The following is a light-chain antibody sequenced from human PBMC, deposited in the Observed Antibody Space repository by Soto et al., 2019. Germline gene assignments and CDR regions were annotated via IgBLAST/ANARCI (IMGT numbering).Light chain of an antibody. Sequence: QSVLTQPLSVSGSPGPSVTISCTGTSSDVGGYNYVSWYQQHPGKAPKLMIYDVSKRPSGVPDRFSGSKSGNTASLTISGLQAEDEADYYCCSYAGSYTFEVFGGGTKVTVL. J-gene: IGLJ2*01. V-gene: IGLV2-11*01. CDR2: DVS. CDR1: SSDVGGYNY. CDR3: CSYAGSYTFEV.